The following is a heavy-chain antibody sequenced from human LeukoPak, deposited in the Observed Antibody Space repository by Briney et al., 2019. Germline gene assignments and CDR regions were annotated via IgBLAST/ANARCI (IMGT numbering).Heavy chain of an antibody. J-gene: IGHJ3*02. CDR3: ARVQYCSSTSCADAFDI. Sequence: SETLSLTCTVSGGSISSSSYYWGWIRQPPGKGLEWIGSIYYSGSTYYNPSLKSRVTISVDTSKNQFSLKLSSVTAADTAVYYCARVQYCSSTSCADAFDIWGQGTMVTVSS. CDR1: GGSISSSSYY. CDR2: IYYSGST. D-gene: IGHD2-2*01. V-gene: IGHV4-39*07.